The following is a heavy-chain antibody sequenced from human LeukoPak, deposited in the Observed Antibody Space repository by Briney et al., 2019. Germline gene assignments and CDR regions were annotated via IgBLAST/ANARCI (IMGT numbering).Heavy chain of an antibody. CDR3: ARDVDAPYDLYFDY. V-gene: IGHV3-33*01. J-gene: IGHJ4*02. Sequence: PGGSLRLSCAASGFTFSSYGMHWVHQAPGKGLEWVAVIWYDGSNKYYADSVKGRFTISRDNSKNTLYLQMNSLRAEDTAVYYCARDVDAPYDLYFDYWGQGTLVTVSS. CDR2: IWYDGSNK. D-gene: IGHD3-3*01. CDR1: GFTFSSYG.